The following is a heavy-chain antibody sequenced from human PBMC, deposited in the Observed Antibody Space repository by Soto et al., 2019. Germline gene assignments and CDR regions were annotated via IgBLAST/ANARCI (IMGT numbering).Heavy chain of an antibody. J-gene: IGHJ4*02. CDR3: ARVDYGGPRSLYYFDS. CDR2: IYSGGRT. D-gene: IGHD3-16*01. Sequence: EVQLVESGGGLVQPGGSLRLSCAASGFTVSSNYMSWVRQAPGKGLEWVSVIYSGGRTYYPDSVKGRFTISRDKSKNTLYLQMNSLRADDTAVYYCARVDYGGPRSLYYFDSWGQGTMVTVSS. V-gene: IGHV3-66*01. CDR1: GFTVSSNY.